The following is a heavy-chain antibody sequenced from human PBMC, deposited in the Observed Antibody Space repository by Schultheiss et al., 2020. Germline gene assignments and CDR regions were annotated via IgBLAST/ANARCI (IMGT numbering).Heavy chain of an antibody. J-gene: IGHJ4*02. Sequence: GGSLRLSCAASGFTFSSVWMSWVRQAPGKGLDWVSSISSSSSYTNYADSVKGRFTISRDNSKNTLYLQMNSLRPEDTAVYFCAKDGGNRGYEASYYFGSWGQGSLVNVSS. V-gene: IGHV3-21*01. CDR1: GFTFSSVW. CDR3: AKDGGNRGYEASYYFGS. D-gene: IGHD5-12*01. CDR2: ISSSSSYT.